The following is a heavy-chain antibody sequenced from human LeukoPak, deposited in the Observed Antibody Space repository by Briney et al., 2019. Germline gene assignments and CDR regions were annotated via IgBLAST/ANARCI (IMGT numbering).Heavy chain of an antibody. CDR3: ARAGIAGRPPDY. V-gene: IGHV3-74*01. D-gene: IGHD6-6*01. CDR1: GFTFSNYW. Sequence: GGSLRLSCAASGFTFSNYWMHWVRQAPGKGLVWVSRINSDESSTSYADSVKGRFTISRDNAKNTLHLQMNSLRAEDTAVYYCARAGIAGRPPDYWGQRTLVTVSS. J-gene: IGHJ4*02. CDR2: INSDESST.